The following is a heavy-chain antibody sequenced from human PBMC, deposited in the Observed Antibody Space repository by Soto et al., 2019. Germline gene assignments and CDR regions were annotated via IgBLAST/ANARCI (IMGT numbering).Heavy chain of an antibody. V-gene: IGHV1-69*13. J-gene: IGHJ5*02. CDR2: IIPIFGTA. CDR3: ASQAYDFWSGYPHLNWFDP. D-gene: IGHD3-3*01. Sequence: ASVKVSCKASGGTFSSYAISWVRQAPGQGLEWMGGIIPIFGTANYAQKFQGRVTITADESTSTAYMELSSLRSEDTAVYYCASQAYDFWSGYPHLNWFDPWGQGTLVTVSS. CDR1: GGTFSSYA.